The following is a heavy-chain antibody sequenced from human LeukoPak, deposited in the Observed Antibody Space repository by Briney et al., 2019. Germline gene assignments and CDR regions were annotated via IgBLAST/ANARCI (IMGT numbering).Heavy chain of an antibody. Sequence: SSETLSLTCTVSGGIRSDYWSWLRQSPGKGLEWIGRVSYTGSTRYNPSLQSRVTISLDTSRNHFSLKLSSLNAADTAVYYCARLLDYDNSGDPDIFDIWGQGTMVTVSS. D-gene: IGHD3-22*01. CDR2: VSYTGST. CDR3: ARLLDYDNSGDPDIFDI. CDR1: GGIRSDY. V-gene: IGHV4-59*01. J-gene: IGHJ3*02.